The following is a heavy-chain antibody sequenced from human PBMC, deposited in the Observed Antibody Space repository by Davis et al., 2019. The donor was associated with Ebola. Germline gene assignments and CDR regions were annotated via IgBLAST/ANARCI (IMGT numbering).Heavy chain of an antibody. Sequence: LSLTCAASGFTFSNYWIHWVRQPPGKGLVWVSRISNDGRTTSYADSVKGRFTISRDNSKNTLYLQMNSLRAEDTAVYYCASGRYCSSTSCTYDYWGQGTLVTVSS. J-gene: IGHJ4*02. CDR2: ISNDGRTT. D-gene: IGHD2-2*01. CDR1: GFTFSNYW. CDR3: ASGRYCSSTSCTYDY. V-gene: IGHV3-74*01.